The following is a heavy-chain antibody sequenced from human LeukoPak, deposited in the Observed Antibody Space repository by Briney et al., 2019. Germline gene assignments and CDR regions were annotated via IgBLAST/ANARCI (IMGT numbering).Heavy chain of an antibody. J-gene: IGHJ2*01. CDR3: AGIVGTTEGYFDL. CDR1: GGSTISSSYY. V-gene: IGHV4-39*01. CDR2: MYYSGNT. Sequence: SETLSLTCTVSGGSTISSSYYWGWIRQPPGKGLEWIGSMYYSGNTYYSPSLKSPVTISLDTSKNQFSLRLTSVTAADAAVYYCAGIVGTTEGYFDLWGRGTLVTVSS. D-gene: IGHD1-26*01.